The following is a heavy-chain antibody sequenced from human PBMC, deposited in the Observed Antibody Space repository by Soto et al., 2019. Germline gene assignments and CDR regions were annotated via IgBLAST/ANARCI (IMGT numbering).Heavy chain of an antibody. CDR2: IKQDGSEK. J-gene: IGHJ4*02. CDR3: ARDKRVFDY. V-gene: IGHV3-7*03. CDR1: GFTLSNYW. Sequence: EVQLAESGGGLVQPGGSLRLSCAASGFTLSNYWMSWVRQAPGKGLEWVANIKQDGSEKYYVDSVKGRFTISRDNAKNSLSLQMNSLRGEDTAVYYCARDKRVFDYWGQGTLVTVSS.